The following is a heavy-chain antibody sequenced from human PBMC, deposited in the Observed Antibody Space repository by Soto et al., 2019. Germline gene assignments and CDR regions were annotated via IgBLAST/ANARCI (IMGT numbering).Heavy chain of an antibody. Sequence: SGPTLVNPTETLTLTCTVSGFSLSNARMGVSWIRQPPGKALEWLAHIFSNDEKSYSSSLKSRLTISKDTSKCQVVLTMTNMDPVDTATYYCARVEMATIYGMDVWGQGTTVTVSS. D-gene: IGHD5-12*01. V-gene: IGHV2-26*01. CDR2: IFSNDEK. J-gene: IGHJ6*02. CDR3: ARVEMATIYGMDV. CDR1: GFSLSNARMG.